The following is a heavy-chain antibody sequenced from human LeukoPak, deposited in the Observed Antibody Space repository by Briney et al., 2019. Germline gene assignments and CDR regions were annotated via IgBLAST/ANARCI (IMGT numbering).Heavy chain of an antibody. Sequence: GGSLRLSCAASGFTFGSYWMHWVRQAPGKGLVWVSRINSDGSSTSYADSVKGRFTISRDNAKNTLYLQMNSLRAEDTAVYYCARVNSPYYYDSSGGMYYFDYWGQGTLVTVSS. D-gene: IGHD3-22*01. CDR3: ARVNSPYYYDSSGGMYYFDY. V-gene: IGHV3-74*01. CDR2: INSDGSST. J-gene: IGHJ4*02. CDR1: GFTFGSYW.